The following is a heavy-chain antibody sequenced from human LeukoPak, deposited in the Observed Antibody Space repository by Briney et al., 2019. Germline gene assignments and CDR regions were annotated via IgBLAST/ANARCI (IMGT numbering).Heavy chain of an antibody. J-gene: IGHJ4*02. Sequence: GGSLRLSCAASGFTSSSYAMSWVRQAPGKGLEWVSAISGSGGSTYYADSVKGRFTISRDNSKNTLYLQMNSLRAEDTAVYYCAKVRSRYCSSTSCYCVSDYWGQGTLVTVSS. CDR3: AKVRSRYCSSTSCYCVSDY. V-gene: IGHV3-23*01. CDR2: ISGSGGST. CDR1: GFTSSSYA. D-gene: IGHD2-2*01.